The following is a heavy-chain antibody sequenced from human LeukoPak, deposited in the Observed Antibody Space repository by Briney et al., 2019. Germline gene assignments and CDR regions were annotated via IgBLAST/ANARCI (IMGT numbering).Heavy chain of an antibody. V-gene: IGHV1-46*01. CDR2: INPSGGST. CDR3: ARDSATEYYYDSSGPGYFQH. D-gene: IGHD3-22*01. J-gene: IGHJ1*01. CDR1: GYTFTSYY. Sequence: ASVKVSCKASGYTFTSYYMHWVRQAPGQGLEWMGIINPSGGSTSYAQKFQGRVTMTRDTSTGTVYMELSSLRSEDTAVYYCARDSATEYYYDSSGPGYFQHWGQGTLVTVSS.